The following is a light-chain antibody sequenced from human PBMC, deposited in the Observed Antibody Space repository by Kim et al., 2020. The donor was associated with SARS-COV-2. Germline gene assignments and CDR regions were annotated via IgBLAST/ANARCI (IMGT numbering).Light chain of an antibody. J-gene: IGLJ1*01. CDR3: SSYAGSNNYV. Sequence: VTIAWTGPSGGIDVYSYGAGQQLHPGKAPKLLIYEVRQRHSGVPDRLCGTKTGNTDSLTVSGLQAEDEADYYCSSYAGSNNYVFGTGTKVTVL. CDR1: SGGIDVYSY. CDR2: EVR. V-gene: IGLV2-8*01.